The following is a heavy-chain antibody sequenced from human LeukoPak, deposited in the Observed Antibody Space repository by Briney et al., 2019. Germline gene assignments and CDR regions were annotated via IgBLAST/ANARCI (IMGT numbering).Heavy chain of an antibody. V-gene: IGHV1-18*01. CDR2: ISAYNGNT. D-gene: IGHD6-13*01. Sequence: ASVKVSCKASGYTFTSYGISWVRQAPGQGLEGMGWISAYNGNTNYAQKLQGSVTMTTDTSTSTAYMELRSLRSDDTAVYYCARDEYSSSWYSYYYYGMDVWGQGTTVTVSS. CDR1: GYTFTSYG. CDR3: ARDEYSSSWYSYYYYGMDV. J-gene: IGHJ6*02.